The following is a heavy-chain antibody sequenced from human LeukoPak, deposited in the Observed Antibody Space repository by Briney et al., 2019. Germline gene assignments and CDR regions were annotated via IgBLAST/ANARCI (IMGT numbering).Heavy chain of an antibody. CDR1: GFTFSSYA. V-gene: IGHV3-23*01. CDR3: AKDVRVGGGGMDV. D-gene: IGHD1-26*01. Sequence: GGSLRLSCAASGFTFSSYAMSWVRQAPGKGLEWVSLISDSGANKHYADSVKGRFTISRGNSKNTVSLQMNSLRAEDTAVYYCAKDVRVGGGGMDVWGQGTPVTVSS. CDR2: ISDSGANK. J-gene: IGHJ6*02.